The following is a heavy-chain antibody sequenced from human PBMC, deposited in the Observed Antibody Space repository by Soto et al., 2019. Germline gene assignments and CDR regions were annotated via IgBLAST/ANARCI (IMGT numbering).Heavy chain of an antibody. J-gene: IGHJ3*02. D-gene: IGHD6-13*01. Sequence: QVQLVQSGAEVKKPGASVKVSSRASGYTFTSYGISWVRQAPGHGPEWMGRISTYNGNTNYVQKLQGRVTMTTDTSSNQAYLELRSLRYDDTAVYYCARDPGYSTTWHQAFDIWGQGTMVTVSS. V-gene: IGHV1-18*01. CDR3: ARDPGYSTTWHQAFDI. CDR1: GYTFTSYG. CDR2: ISTYNGNT.